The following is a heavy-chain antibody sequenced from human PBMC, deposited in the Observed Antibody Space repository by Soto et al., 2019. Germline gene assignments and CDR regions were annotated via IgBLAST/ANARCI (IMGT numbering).Heavy chain of an antibody. Sequence: KPSETLSLTCAVSAGSISSGGYSWSWIRQPPGKGLEWIGYIYHSGSTYYNPSLKSRVTISVDRSKNQFSLKLSSVTAADTAVYYCARGGWRHIDYWGQGTLVTVSS. CDR2: IYHSGST. CDR1: AGSISSGGYS. V-gene: IGHV4-30-2*01. J-gene: IGHJ4*02. CDR3: ARGGWRHIDY. D-gene: IGHD3-3*01.